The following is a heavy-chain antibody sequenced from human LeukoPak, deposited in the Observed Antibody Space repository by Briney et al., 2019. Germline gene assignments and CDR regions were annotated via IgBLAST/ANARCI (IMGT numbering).Heavy chain of an antibody. J-gene: IGHJ4*02. D-gene: IGHD4-23*01. CDR3: ARLTVVTNPFDY. Sequence: GESLKISCKGSGYSFTIYWIGWVRQIPGKGLEWMGIIYPGDSDTRYSPSFQGQVTISADKSISTAYLQWSSLKASATAMYYCARLTVVTNPFDYWGQGTLVTVSS. V-gene: IGHV5-51*01. CDR2: IYPGDSDT. CDR1: GYSFTIYW.